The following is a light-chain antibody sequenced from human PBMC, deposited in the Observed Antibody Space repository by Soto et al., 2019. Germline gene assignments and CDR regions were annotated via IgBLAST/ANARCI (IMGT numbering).Light chain of an antibody. CDR2: DNN. V-gene: IGLV1-44*01. CDR1: SSNIGSNP. Sequence: QSALTKPPAASGTPGQRVTIFCSGGSSNIGSNPVNWYQQLPGTAPKLLIFDNNLRPSGVPGRFSGSKSGTSASLAISGLQPEDEADYYCATWDDSLNGYAVFGGGTQLTVL. J-gene: IGLJ7*01. CDR3: ATWDDSLNGYAV.